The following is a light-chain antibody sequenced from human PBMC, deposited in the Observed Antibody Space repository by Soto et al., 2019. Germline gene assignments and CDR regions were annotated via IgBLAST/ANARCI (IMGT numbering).Light chain of an antibody. CDR3: SSYAATNNYV. V-gene: IGLV2-8*01. Sequence: QSALTQPPSASGSPGQSVTISCTGTSSDVGGYNYVPWYQQNPGKAPQLIIYEVSKRPSGVPDRFSGSKSGNTASLTVSGLQAEDEADYYCSSYAATNNYVFGSGTKVTVL. CDR1: SSDVGGYNY. J-gene: IGLJ1*01. CDR2: EVS.